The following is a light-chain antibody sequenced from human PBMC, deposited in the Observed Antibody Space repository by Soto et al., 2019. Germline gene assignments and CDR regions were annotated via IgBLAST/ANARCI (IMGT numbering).Light chain of an antibody. J-gene: IGKJ1*01. V-gene: IGKV3-20*01. CDR2: GAS. CDR3: QQYGSSSWT. CDR1: QSVSSSY. Sequence: EIVLTQSPGTLSLSPGERATLSCRASQSVSSSYLAWYQQQPGQAPRLLIYGASSRATGIPDRFSGSGSGTDFTLTISRLEPEDCAVYYCQQYGSSSWTFGQGTTVDIK.